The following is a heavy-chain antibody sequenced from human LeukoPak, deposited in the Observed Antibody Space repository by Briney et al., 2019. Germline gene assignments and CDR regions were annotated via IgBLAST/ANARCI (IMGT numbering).Heavy chain of an antibody. CDR1: GGSISSGDYY. Sequence: PSQTLSLTCIVSGGSISSGDYYWSWIRQPPGKGLEWIGYIYYSGSTDYNPSLKSRATISVDTSRNQFSLKLSSVTAADTAVYYCARARRYSSSWYFFNYWGQGTLVTVSS. J-gene: IGHJ4*02. D-gene: IGHD6-13*01. CDR2: IYYSGST. V-gene: IGHV4-30-4*01. CDR3: ARARRYSSSWYFFNY.